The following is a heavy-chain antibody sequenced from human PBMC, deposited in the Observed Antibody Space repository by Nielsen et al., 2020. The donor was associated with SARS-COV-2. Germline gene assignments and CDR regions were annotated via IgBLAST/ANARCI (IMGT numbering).Heavy chain of an antibody. CDR1: GFTFSSYW. CDR2: INSDGSST. V-gene: IGHV3-74*01. J-gene: IGHJ4*02. Sequence: GGSLRLSCAASGFTFSSYWMHWVRQAPGKGLVWVSRINSDGSSTSYADSVKGRFTISRDNAKNTLYLQMNSLRAEDTAVYYCARDGWDSSGYYSLPFDYWGQGTPVTVSS. CDR3: ARDGWDSSGYYSLPFDY. D-gene: IGHD3-22*01.